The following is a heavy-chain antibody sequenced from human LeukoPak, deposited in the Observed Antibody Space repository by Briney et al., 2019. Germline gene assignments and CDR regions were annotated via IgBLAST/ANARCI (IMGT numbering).Heavy chain of an antibody. D-gene: IGHD6-6*01. V-gene: IGHV4-59*01. CDR1: GGSISSYY. CDR2: IYYSGST. Sequence: SETLSLTCTVSGGSISSYYWSWIRQPPGKGLEWIGYIYYSGSTNYNPSLKSRVTISVDTSKNQFSLKLSSVTAADTAVYYCARVALAARRGYYYYMDVWGKGTTVTVSS. J-gene: IGHJ6*03. CDR3: ARVALAARRGYYYYMDV.